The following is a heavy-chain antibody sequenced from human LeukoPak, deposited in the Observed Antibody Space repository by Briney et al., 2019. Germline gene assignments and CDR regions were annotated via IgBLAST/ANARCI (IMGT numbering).Heavy chain of an antibody. D-gene: IGHD3-22*01. CDR2: INHSGST. Sequence: SETLSLTCAVYGGSFSGYYWSWLRQPPAKGLEWIGEINHSGSTNYNPSLKSRVTISVDTSKNQFSLKLSSVTAADTAVHYCARGYYDSRHFDYWGQGTLVTVSS. CDR1: GGSFSGYY. J-gene: IGHJ4*02. V-gene: IGHV4-34*01. CDR3: ARGYYDSRHFDY.